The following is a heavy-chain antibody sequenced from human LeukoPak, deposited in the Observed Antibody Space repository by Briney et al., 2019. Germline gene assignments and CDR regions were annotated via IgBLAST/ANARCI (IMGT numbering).Heavy chain of an antibody. J-gene: IGHJ6*03. CDR3: ARSDGDYYYYYMDV. V-gene: IGHV4-59*01. CDR2: IYYSGST. CDR1: GGSISSYY. Sequence: KPSETLSLTCTVSGGSISSYYWSWIRQPPGKGLEWIGYIYYSGSTNYNPSLKSRVTISVDTSKNQFSLKLSSVTAADTAVYYCARSDGDYYYYYMDVWGKGTTVTVSS. D-gene: IGHD4-17*01.